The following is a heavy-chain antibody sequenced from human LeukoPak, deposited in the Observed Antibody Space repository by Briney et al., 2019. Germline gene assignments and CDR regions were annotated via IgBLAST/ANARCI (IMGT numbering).Heavy chain of an antibody. J-gene: IGHJ4*02. CDR1: GFTFSSYG. Sequence: GRSLRLSCAASGFTFSSYGMHWVRQAPGKGLEWVAVIWYDGSNKYYADSVKGRFTISRDNSKNTLYLQMNSLRAEDTAVYYCARIGQWLVQSSAIDYWGQGTLVTVSS. D-gene: IGHD6-19*01. V-gene: IGHV3-33*08. CDR3: ARIGQWLVQSSAIDY. CDR2: IWYDGSNK.